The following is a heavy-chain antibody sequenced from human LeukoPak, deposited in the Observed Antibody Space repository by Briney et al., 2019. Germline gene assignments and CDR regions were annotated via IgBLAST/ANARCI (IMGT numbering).Heavy chain of an antibody. Sequence: SETLSLTCTVSGGSISSYYWSWIRQPPGKGLEWIGYIYYSGSTNYNPSLKSRVSISVDTSKNQFSLKLSSVTAADTAVYYCARGRSVGSSTSGRGNWFDPWGQGTLVTVSS. D-gene: IGHD2-2*01. CDR1: GGSISSYY. J-gene: IGHJ5*02. CDR2: IYYSGST. CDR3: ARGRSVGSSTSGRGNWFDP. V-gene: IGHV4-59*01.